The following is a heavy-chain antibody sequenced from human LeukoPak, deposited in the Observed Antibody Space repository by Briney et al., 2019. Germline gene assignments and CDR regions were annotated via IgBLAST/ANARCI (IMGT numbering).Heavy chain of an antibody. CDR3: ARDRITTDY. V-gene: IGHV3-48*03. J-gene: IGHJ4*02. CDR1: GFTFSGYE. CDR2: ISSSGSTI. Sequence: GGSLRLSCAASGFTFSGYEMNWVRQAPGKGLEWVSYISSSGSTIYYADSVKGRFTISRDNAKNSLYLQMNSLRAEDTAVYYCARDRITTDYWGQGTLVTVSS. D-gene: IGHD1-1*01.